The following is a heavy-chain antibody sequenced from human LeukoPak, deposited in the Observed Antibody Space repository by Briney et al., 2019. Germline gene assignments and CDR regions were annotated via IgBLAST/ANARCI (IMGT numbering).Heavy chain of an antibody. CDR1: GYTFTGYY. Sequence: ASVKVSCRASGYTFTGYYMHWVRQAPGQGLEWMGWINPNSGGTNYAQKFQGRVTMTRDTSISTAYMELSRLRSDDTAVYYCARDLGPDYDFWSGYSNWYFDLWGRGTLVTVSS. CDR2: INPNSGGT. J-gene: IGHJ2*01. CDR3: ARDLGPDYDFWSGYSNWYFDL. V-gene: IGHV1-2*02. D-gene: IGHD3-3*01.